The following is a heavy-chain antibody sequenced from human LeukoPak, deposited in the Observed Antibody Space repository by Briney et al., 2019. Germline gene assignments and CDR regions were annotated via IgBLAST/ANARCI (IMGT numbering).Heavy chain of an antibody. V-gene: IGHV4-59*01. CDR1: GGSISSYY. Sequence: SETLSLTCTVSGGSISSYYWSWIRQPPGKGLEWIGYINYSGSTNYNPSLKSRVTISVDTSKNQFSLKLSFVTAADTAVYYCATQTGYYNPFDNWGQGTLVTVSS. D-gene: IGHD3-9*01. J-gene: IGHJ4*02. CDR3: ATQTGYYNPFDN. CDR2: INYSGST.